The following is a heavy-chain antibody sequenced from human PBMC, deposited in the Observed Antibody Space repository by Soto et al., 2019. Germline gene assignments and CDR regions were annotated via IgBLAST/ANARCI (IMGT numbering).Heavy chain of an antibody. CDR3: ASSLTGTTGWFDP. CDR1: GGTFSSYA. V-gene: IGHV1-69*01. CDR2: IIPIFGTA. J-gene: IGHJ5*02. D-gene: IGHD1-7*01. Sequence: QVQLVQSGAEVKKPGCSVKVSCKASGGTFSSYAISWVRQAPGQGLEWMGGIIPIFGTANYAQKFQGRVTITADESTSTAYMELCSLRSEDTAMYYCASSLTGTTGWFDPWGQETLVTVSS.